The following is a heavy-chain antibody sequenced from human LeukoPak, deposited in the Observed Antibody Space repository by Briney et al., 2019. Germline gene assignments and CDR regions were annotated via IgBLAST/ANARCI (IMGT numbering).Heavy chain of an antibody. V-gene: IGHV3-23*01. CDR1: GFTFSSYG. CDR3: AKPPVLLWFGESLWFDP. D-gene: IGHD3-10*01. Sequence: PGGSLRLFCAASGFTFSSYGMSWVRQAPGKGLEWVSAISGSGGSTYYADSVKGRFTISRDNSKNTLYLQMNSLRAEDTAVYYCAKPPVLLWFGESLWFDPWGQGTLVTVSS. J-gene: IGHJ5*02. CDR2: ISGSGGST.